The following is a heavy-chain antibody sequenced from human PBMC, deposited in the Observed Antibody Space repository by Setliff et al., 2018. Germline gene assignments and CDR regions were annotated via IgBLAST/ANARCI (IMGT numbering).Heavy chain of an antibody. CDR3: ARDRSAYSYGLDV. J-gene: IGHJ6*02. D-gene: IGHD2-15*01. V-gene: IGHV4-59*01. CDR2: VYHNGNT. CDR1: GGSISPYF. Sequence: SETLSLTCTVSGGSISPYFWSWVRQPPGKGLEWIGYVYHNGNTNFNPSLKSRVTMSVDTSKSQFALHLKSVTAADTAVYYCARDRSAYSYGLDVWGQGTTVTVSS.